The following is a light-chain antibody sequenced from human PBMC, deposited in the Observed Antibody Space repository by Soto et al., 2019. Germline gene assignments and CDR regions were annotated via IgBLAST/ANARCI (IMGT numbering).Light chain of an antibody. CDR2: GAT. J-gene: IGKJ1*01. CDR1: QDLRYY. CDR3: QQFSSFPQT. V-gene: IGKV1-12*01. Sequence: DIRMTQSPSSVSASVGDRVTITCRASQDLRYYLAWYQQKPGQAPKLLIYGATNLQSGVPSRFSGGGSGTDFTLTITSLQPEDFATCYCQQFSSFPQTFGQGTTVE.